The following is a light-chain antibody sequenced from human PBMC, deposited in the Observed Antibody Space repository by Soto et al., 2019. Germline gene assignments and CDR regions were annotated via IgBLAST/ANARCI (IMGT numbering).Light chain of an antibody. V-gene: IGKV3-20*01. CDR1: QSVSSSY. J-gene: IGKJ1*01. CDR3: QQYGSSLWT. Sequence: ENVLTQAPGTVSLSPGKRATLSCRASQSVSSSYLAWYQQKPGQAPRLLIYGASSRATGIPDRFSGSGSGTDVTLTISRLEPEDFAVYYCQQYGSSLWTFGQGTKVEIK. CDR2: GAS.